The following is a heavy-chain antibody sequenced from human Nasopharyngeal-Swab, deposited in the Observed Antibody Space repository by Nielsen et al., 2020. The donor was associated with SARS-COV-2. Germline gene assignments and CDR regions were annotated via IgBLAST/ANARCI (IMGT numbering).Heavy chain of an antibody. V-gene: IGHV3-33*03. CDR1: GFTFSSYG. J-gene: IGHJ4*02. CDR2: IWYDGSNK. Sequence: GGSLRLSCAASGFTFSSYGMHWVRQAPGKGLEWVAVIWYDGSNKYYADSVKGRFTISRDNAKNSLYLQMNSLRAEDTAVYYCASVRGYSGYDLGIFDYWGQGTLVTVSS. D-gene: IGHD5-12*01. CDR3: ASVRGYSGYDLGIFDY.